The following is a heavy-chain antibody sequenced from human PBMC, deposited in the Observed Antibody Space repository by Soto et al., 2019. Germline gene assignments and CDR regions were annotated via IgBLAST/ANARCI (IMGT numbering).Heavy chain of an antibody. Sequence: QVQLQESGPGLVKPSETLSLTCTVSGGSISSYYWSWIRQPPGKGLEWIGYIYYSGSTNYNPSLKSRVTISVDTSKNQFSLKLSSVTAADTAVYYCARVSQRMVMGYWGQGTLVTVSS. V-gene: IGHV4-59*01. CDR2: IYYSGST. D-gene: IGHD2-21*01. J-gene: IGHJ4*02. CDR1: GGSISSYY. CDR3: ARVSQRMVMGY.